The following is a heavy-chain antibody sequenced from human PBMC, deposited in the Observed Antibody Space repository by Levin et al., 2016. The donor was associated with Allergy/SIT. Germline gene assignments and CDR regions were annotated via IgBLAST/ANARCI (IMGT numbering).Heavy chain of an antibody. D-gene: IGHD6-19*01. V-gene: IGHV5-51*01. J-gene: IGHJ4*02. CDR3: ARWLGGSAYYYFDY. CDR1: GYNFMRFW. CDR2: IYPGDSHT. Sequence: ESLKISCKGSGYNFMRFWIGWVRQMPGKGLEWMAIIYPGDSHTIYSPSFQGQVTISADKSITTAYLQWSSLEASDTAIYYCARWLGGSAYYYFDYWGQGTLVTVSS.